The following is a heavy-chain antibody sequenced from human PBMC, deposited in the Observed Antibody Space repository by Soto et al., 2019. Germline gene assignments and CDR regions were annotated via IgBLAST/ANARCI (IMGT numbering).Heavy chain of an antibody. CDR2: IYYSGST. V-gene: IGHV4-59*01. CDR3: ARVPPDIVLMVYAPGGNWFDP. Sequence: SETLSLTCTVSGGSISSYYWSWIRQPPGKGLEWIGYIYYSGSTNYNPSLKSRVTISVDTSKNQFSLKLSSVTAADTAVYYCARVPPDIVLMVYAPGGNWFDPWGQGTLVTVSS. CDR1: GGSISSYY. D-gene: IGHD2-8*01. J-gene: IGHJ5*02.